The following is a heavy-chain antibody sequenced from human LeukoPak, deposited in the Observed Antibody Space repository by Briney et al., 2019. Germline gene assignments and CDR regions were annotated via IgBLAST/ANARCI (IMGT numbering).Heavy chain of an antibody. CDR1: GGTFSSYA. CDR3: ARGHGYSYD. CDR2: MNPNSGNT. V-gene: IGHV1-8*02. Sequence: ASVKVSCKASGGTFSSYAISWVRQAPGQGLEWMGWMNPNSGNTGYAQKFQGRVTMTRNTSISTAYMELSSLRFEDTAVYYCARGHGYSYDWGQGTLVTVSS. J-gene: IGHJ4*02. D-gene: IGHD5-18*01.